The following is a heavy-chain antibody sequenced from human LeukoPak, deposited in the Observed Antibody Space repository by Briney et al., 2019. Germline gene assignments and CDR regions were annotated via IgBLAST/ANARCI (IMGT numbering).Heavy chain of an antibody. J-gene: IGHJ4*02. V-gene: IGHV3-74*01. CDR3: ARGISSSWYY. CDR1: GSTFSTSW. CDR2: INSDGSRT. D-gene: IGHD6-13*01. Sequence: GGSLRLSCTACGSTFSTSWMHWVRQAPGKGLMWVSGINSDGSRTTYSDSVKGRFTISRDNAKNTLYLQLNTLRAEDTAVYYCARGISSSWYYWGQGTLVTVYS.